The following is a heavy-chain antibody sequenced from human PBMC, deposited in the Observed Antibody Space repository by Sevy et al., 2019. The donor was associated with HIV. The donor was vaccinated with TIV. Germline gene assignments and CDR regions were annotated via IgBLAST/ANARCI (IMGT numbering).Heavy chain of an antibody. J-gene: IGHJ4*02. V-gene: IGHV3-30-3*01. D-gene: IGHD1-26*01. CDR2: ISSNGDNG. Sequence: GGFLRLSCAASGFTFRTYAFHWVRQAPGRGLEWIGLISSNGDNGLYATSVRGRFTISRDNSMNILYLQMTSLTPDDTANSYCARGPEWELTSFLSHWGQGTLVTVSS. CDR3: ARGPEWELTSFLSH. CDR1: GFTFRTYA.